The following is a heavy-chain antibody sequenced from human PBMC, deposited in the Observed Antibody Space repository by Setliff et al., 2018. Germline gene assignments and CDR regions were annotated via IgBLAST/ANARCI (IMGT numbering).Heavy chain of an antibody. V-gene: IGHV4-59*08. CDR1: GGSISGYY. J-gene: IGHJ2*01. CDR2: IFYSGST. Sequence: PSETLSLTCSVSGGSISGYYWSWIRQPAGKGLEWIGYIFYSGSTNYNPSLKSRVTISVDTSKNQFSLKLSSVTAADTAVYYCARHPHYDSSGFVLRYFDLWGRGTLVTVSS. D-gene: IGHD3-22*01. CDR3: ARHPHYDSSGFVLRYFDL.